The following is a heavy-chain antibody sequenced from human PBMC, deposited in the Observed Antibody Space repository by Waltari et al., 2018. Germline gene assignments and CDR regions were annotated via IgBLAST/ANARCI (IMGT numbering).Heavy chain of an antibody. CDR2: IYYSGST. CDR3: ARQSGAIFGVVNGGASFLDY. J-gene: IGHJ4*02. CDR1: GGSISSGGYY. V-gene: IGHV4-31*03. Sequence: QVQLQESGPGLVKPSQTLSLTCTVSGGSISSGGYYWSWIRQPPGKGLEWIGYIYYSGSTYYNPSLKSRVTISVDTSKNQFSLKLSSVTAADTAVYYCARQSGAIFGVVNGGASFLDYWGQGTLVTVSS. D-gene: IGHD3-3*01.